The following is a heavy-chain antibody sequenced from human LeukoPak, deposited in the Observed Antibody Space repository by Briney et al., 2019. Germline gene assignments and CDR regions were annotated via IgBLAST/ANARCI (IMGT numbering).Heavy chain of an antibody. CDR2: INPSGGST. Sequence: ASVKVSCKASGYTFTNYYMHWVRQAPGQGLEWMGIINPSGGSTSYAQKLQGRVTMTRDTSTSTVYMELSSLTSKDTAVYYCGRFSYGGGGYFDYWGQGTLVTVSS. J-gene: IGHJ4*02. V-gene: IGHV1-46*04. D-gene: IGHD5-18*01. CDR3: GRFSYGGGGYFDY. CDR1: GYTFTNYY.